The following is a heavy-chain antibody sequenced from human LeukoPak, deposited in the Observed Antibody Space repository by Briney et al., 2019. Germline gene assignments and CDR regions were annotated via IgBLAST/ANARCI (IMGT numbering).Heavy chain of an antibody. CDR3: ARGGLMVYADAFDI. J-gene: IGHJ3*02. V-gene: IGHV3-30*04. D-gene: IGHD2-8*01. Sequence: GGSLRLSCAASGFTFSSYAMHWVRQAPGKGLEWVAVISYDGSNKHYADSVKGRFTISRDNSKNTLYLQMNSLRAEDTAVYYCARGGLMVYADAFDIWGQGTMVTVSS. CDR2: ISYDGSNK. CDR1: GFTFSSYA.